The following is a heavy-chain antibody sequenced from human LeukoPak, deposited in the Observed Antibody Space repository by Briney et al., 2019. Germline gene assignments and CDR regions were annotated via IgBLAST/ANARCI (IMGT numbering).Heavy chain of an antibody. Sequence: GESLKISCKGSGYDFSYYWIGWVRQMPGKGLDSPSFQGQVTISADKSISTTYLQWSNLETSDTAMYYCARQAQGKPGPPIDFWGQGTLVTVSS. V-gene: IGHV5-51*01. CDR3: ARQAQGKPGPPIDF. CDR1: GYDFSYYW. J-gene: IGHJ4*02.